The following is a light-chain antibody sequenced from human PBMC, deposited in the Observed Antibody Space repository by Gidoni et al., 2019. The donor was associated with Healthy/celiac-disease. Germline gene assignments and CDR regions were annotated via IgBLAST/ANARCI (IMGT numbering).Light chain of an antibody. V-gene: IGKV1-5*03. J-gene: IGKJ2*01. CDR3: QQYNSYPST. CDR1: QSISSW. Sequence: DIQMTQSPSTLSASVGDRVTITCRASQSISSWLAWYQQEPGKAPKLLIYKASSLESGVPSRFSGSGSGTEFTLTISSLQPDDFATYYCQQYNSYPSTFGQGTKLEIK. CDR2: KAS.